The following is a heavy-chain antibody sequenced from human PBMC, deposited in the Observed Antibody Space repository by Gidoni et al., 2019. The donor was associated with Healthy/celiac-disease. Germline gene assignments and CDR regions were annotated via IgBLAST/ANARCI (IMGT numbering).Heavy chain of an antibody. Sequence: EVQLVESGGGLVKPGGSLRLSCEASGVTFSSYSMNWVRQAPGKWLAWVSSISSSSSYLYYAASVTGRFTISRDNAKNSLYLQMNSLRAEDTAVYYCARDQTTHCSSTSCYRYYYYGMDVWGQGTTVTVSS. D-gene: IGHD2-2*02. CDR2: ISSSSSYL. V-gene: IGHV3-21*01. J-gene: IGHJ6*02. CDR3: ARDQTTHCSSTSCYRYYYYGMDV. CDR1: GVTFSSYS.